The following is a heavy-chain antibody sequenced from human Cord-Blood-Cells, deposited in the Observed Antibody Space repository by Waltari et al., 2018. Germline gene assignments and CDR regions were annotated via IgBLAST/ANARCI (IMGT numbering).Heavy chain of an antibody. J-gene: IGHJ2*01. Sequence: QVQLQESGPGLVKPSETLSLTCTVSGGSISSYYWSWIRQPPGKGLEWIGYIYYSGSTNYNPPLKSRVTISVDTSKNQFSLKLSSVTAADTAVYYCARESADWYFDLWGRGTLVTVSS. CDR2: IYYSGST. CDR1: GGSISSYY. V-gene: IGHV4-59*01. CDR3: ARESADWYFDL.